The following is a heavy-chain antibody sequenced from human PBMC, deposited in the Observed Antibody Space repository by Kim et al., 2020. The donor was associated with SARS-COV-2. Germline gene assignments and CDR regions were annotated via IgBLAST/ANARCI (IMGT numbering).Heavy chain of an antibody. Sequence: SETLSLTCTVSGGSISSSSYYWGWIRQPPGKGLEWIGSIYYSGSTYYNPSLKSRVTISVDTSKNQFSLKLSSVTAADTAVYYCARLNYDFWSGYLDYWGQGTLVTVSS. D-gene: IGHD3-3*01. CDR3: ARLNYDFWSGYLDY. V-gene: IGHV4-39*01. CDR1: GGSISSSSYY. J-gene: IGHJ4*02. CDR2: IYYSGST.